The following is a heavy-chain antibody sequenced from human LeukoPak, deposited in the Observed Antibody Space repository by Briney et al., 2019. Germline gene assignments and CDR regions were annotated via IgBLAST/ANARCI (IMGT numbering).Heavy chain of an antibody. CDR3: ARHALRSSLHNWFDP. J-gene: IGHJ5*02. CDR1: GGSISSSSYY. V-gene: IGHV4-39*01. Sequence: PSETLSLTCTVSGGSISSSSYYWGWIRQPPGTGLEWIGSIYYSGSTYYNPSLKSRVTISVDTSKNQFSLKLSSVTAADTAVYYCARHALRSSLHNWFDPWGQGTLVTVSS. CDR2: IYYSGST.